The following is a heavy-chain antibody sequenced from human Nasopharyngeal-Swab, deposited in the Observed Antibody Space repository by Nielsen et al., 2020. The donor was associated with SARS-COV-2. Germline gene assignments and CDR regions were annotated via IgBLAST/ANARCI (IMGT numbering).Heavy chain of an antibody. J-gene: IGHJ5*02. D-gene: IGHD6-19*01. V-gene: IGHV7-4-1*02. CDR3: AVHVAGDRPPFDP. CDR1: GYTFTIYA. Sequence: ASVKVSCKASGYTFTIYAMNWVRQSPGQGLEWMGCINTNTGNPTYAQGFTGRFVFSLDTSVSTAYLQISSLKAEDTAVYYCAVHVAGDRPPFDPWGQGTLVTVSS. CDR2: INTNTGNP.